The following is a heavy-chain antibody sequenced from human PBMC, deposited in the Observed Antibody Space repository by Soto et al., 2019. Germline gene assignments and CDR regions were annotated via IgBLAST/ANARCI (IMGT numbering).Heavy chain of an antibody. CDR2: LILALVTP. CDR3: GRYCTNTKCRGGYYLDL. Sequence: QVLLVQSGAEMKKPGSSVIVSCKASGDSFTNLAFPWVRQAPGKGLEWLGGLILALVTPLYPQRFQGRLTITADESSSTVYMELGSLRLDDTAVYYCGRYCTNTKCRGGYYLDLWGQGPLLTVSS. D-gene: IGHD2-8*01. CDR1: GDSFTNLA. V-gene: IGHV1-69*01. J-gene: IGHJ5*02.